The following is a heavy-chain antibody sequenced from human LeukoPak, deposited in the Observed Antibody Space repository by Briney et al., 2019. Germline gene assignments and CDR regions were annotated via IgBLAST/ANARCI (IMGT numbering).Heavy chain of an antibody. J-gene: IGHJ4*02. CDR3: ARGAEYYAIWRGYAGYSDY. V-gene: IGHV4-38-2*02. CDR2: IYHRGST. D-gene: IGHD3-3*01. Sequence: SETPSLTCTVSGYSISNGYYWGWIRQPPGKGLEWVGSIYHRGSTYYNPSLRSRVTISLDRSKKKFSLKLTSVTAADTAVYFCARGAEYYAIWRGYAGYSDYWGQGISVTVSS. CDR1: GYSISNGYY.